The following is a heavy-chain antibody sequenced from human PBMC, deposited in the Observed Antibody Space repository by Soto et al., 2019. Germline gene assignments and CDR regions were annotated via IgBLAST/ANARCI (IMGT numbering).Heavy chain of an antibody. CDR2: IIPIFGTA. V-gene: IGHV1-69*01. J-gene: IGHJ6*02. Sequence: QVQLVQSGAEVKKPGSSVKVSCKASGGTFSSYAISWVRQAPGQGLEWMGGIIPIFGTANYAQKFQGRVTITADESTSTAYMELSSLRSEDTAVYYCAREPAAPVDYHYYGMDVWGQGTTVTVSS. CDR3: AREPAAPVDYHYYGMDV. D-gene: IGHD2-2*01. CDR1: GGTFSSYA.